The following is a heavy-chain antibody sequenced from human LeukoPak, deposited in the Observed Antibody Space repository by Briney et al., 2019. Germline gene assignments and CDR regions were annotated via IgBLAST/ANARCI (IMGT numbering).Heavy chain of an antibody. V-gene: IGHV3-23*01. D-gene: IGHD3-10*01. CDR3: AKDGKDYYGSGSYPVDAFDI. J-gene: IGHJ3*02. CDR1: GFTFSSYA. Sequence: GGSLRLSCAASGFTFSSYAMSWVRQAPGEGLEWVSAISGSGGSTYYADSVKGRFTISRDNSKNTLYLQMNSLRAEDTAVYYCAKDGKDYYGSGSYPVDAFDIWGQGTMVTVSS. CDR2: ISGSGGST.